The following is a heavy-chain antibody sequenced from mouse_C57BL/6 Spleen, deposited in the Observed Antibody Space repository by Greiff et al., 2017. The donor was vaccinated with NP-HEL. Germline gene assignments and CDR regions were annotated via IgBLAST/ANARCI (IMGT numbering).Heavy chain of an antibody. Sequence: QVQLQQPGAELVKPGASVKLSCKASGYTFTSYWMHWVKQRPGQGLEWIGMIHPNSGSTNYNEKFKSKATLTVDKSSSTAYMQLSSLTSEDSAVYYCARDYGSGGYFDYWGQGTTLTVSS. D-gene: IGHD1-1*01. V-gene: IGHV1-64*01. CDR1: GYTFTSYW. CDR3: ARDYGSGGYFDY. J-gene: IGHJ2*01. CDR2: IHPNSGST.